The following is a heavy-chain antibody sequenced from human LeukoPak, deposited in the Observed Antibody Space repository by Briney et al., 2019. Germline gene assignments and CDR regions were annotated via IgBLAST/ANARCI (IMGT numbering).Heavy chain of an antibody. CDR3: ARGLAPGYSSSWGPDY. CDR2: IYYSGST. CDR1: GGSISSGDYY. Sequence: SQTLSLTCTVSGGSISSGDYYWGWIRQPPGKGLAWIGYIYYSGSTYYNPSLKSRVTISVDTSKNQFSLKLSSVTAADTAVYYCARGLAPGYSSSWGPDYWGQGTLVTVSS. J-gene: IGHJ4*02. D-gene: IGHD6-19*01. V-gene: IGHV4-30-4*01.